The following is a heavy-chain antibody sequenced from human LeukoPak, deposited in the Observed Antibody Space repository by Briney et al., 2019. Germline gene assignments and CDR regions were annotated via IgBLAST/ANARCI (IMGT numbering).Heavy chain of an antibody. CDR1: GYTFNIYD. CDR3: AREDYYGSGSFSNWFDP. D-gene: IGHD3-10*01. V-gene: IGHV1-8*01. J-gene: IGHJ5*02. CDR2: MNPNSGNS. Sequence: ASVKVSCKASGYTFNIYDINWVRQAPGQGLEWMGRMNPNSGNSGFAQKFQGRVTLTSNTSINTAYLELSRLRSEDTAVYYCAREDYYGSGSFSNWFDPWGQGTLVTVSS.